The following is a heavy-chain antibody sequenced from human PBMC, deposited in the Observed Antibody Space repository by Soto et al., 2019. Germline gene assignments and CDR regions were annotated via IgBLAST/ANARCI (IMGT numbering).Heavy chain of an antibody. CDR1: GFTFSNSW. D-gene: IGHD1-1*01. Sequence: EVQLVESGGGLVQPGGSLRLSCAASGFTFSNSWVNWVRQAPGKGLEWVANINPDGGGKYYVDSVKGRFTISRDNAKNSLSLKINNLRVEDTAVYYCARVPLKEHNDYWGQGTLVTVSS. V-gene: IGHV3-7*01. CDR3: ARVPLKEHNDY. J-gene: IGHJ4*02. CDR2: INPDGGGK.